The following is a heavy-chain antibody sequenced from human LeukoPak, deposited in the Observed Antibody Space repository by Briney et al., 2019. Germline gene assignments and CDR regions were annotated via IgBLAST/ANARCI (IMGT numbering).Heavy chain of an antibody. Sequence: PSETLSLTCTVSGGSISSYYWSWIRQPPGKGLEWIGYIHYSGSTNYNPSLKSRVTISVETSKNEFSLKLRSVTAADTAVYYCARVTGYRIEDYFDYWGQGTLVTVSS. J-gene: IGHJ4*02. D-gene: IGHD6-13*01. CDR2: IHYSGST. V-gene: IGHV4-59*01. CDR3: ARVTGYRIEDYFDY. CDR1: GGSISSYY.